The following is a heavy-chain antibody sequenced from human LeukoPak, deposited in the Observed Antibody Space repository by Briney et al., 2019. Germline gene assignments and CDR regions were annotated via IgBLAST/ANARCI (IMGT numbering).Heavy chain of an antibody. CDR1: GFTFSSYW. D-gene: IGHD3-10*01. CDR3: ATPPVLLIY. J-gene: IGHJ4*02. Sequence: GGSLRLSCAASGFTFSSYWMSWVRQAPGKGLEWVANIKQDGSEKYYVDSVKGRFTISRDNARNSLYLQMNSLRAEDTAVYFCATPPVLLIYWGQGTLATVSS. V-gene: IGHV3-7*01. CDR2: IKQDGSEK.